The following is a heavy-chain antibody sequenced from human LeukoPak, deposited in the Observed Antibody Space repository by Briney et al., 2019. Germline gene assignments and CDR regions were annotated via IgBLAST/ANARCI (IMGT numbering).Heavy chain of an antibody. V-gene: IGHV5-51*01. J-gene: IGHJ4*02. CDR2: IYPGDSDT. Sequence: GESLKISCKGSGYSFTSYWIGWVRQMPGKGLEWMGIIYPGDSDTRYSPSFQGQVTISADKSISTAYLQWSSLKASDTAMYYCARIVYYYDSSGYRYFDYWGQGTLVTVSS. D-gene: IGHD3-22*01. CDR1: GYSFTSYW. CDR3: ARIVYYYDSSGYRYFDY.